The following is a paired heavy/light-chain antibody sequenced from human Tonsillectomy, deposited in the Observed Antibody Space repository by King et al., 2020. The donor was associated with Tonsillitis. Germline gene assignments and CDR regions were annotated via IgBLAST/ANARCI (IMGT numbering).Heavy chain of an antibody. V-gene: IGHV3-23*01. CDR3: AKLTYYSDPSPPRGAFDV. CDR2: IRYSDGNT. Sequence: EVQLLESGGGLVQPGGSLRLSCVASGFTFRDYAMNWVRQAPGKGLEWLSFIRYSDGNTYYADSVEGRFTISRDNSKDTLYLQLNSLRVEDTAVYYCAKLTYYSDPSPPRGAFDVWGHGTVVTVSS. D-gene: IGHD3-22*01. CDR1: GFTFRDYA. J-gene: IGHJ3*01.
Light chain of an antibody. Sequence: SYVLTQPASVSVAPGKTARVSCDGDNMEIKGVHWYQQKPGQAPVMVIYFDSDRPPGISERFSGSKSGNTATLTIRRVEAGDEADYYCQVWDSTRNHPVLGGGTKVTVL. V-gene: IGLV3-21*01. CDR3: QVWDSTRNHPV. CDR2: FDS. J-gene: IGLJ1*01. CDR1: NMEIKG.